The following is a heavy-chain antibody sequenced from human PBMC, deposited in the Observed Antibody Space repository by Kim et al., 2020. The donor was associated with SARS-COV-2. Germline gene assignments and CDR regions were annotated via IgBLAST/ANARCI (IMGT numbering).Heavy chain of an antibody. CDR1: GFTFSSYG. Sequence: GGSLRLSCAASGFTFSSYGMHWVRQAPGKGLEWVAVISYDGSNKYYADSVKGRFTISRDNSKNTLYLQMNSLRAEDTAVYYCAKDWGGGGSAIPDYWGQGTLVTVSS. V-gene: IGHV3-30*18. CDR3: AKDWGGGGSAIPDY. J-gene: IGHJ4*02. D-gene: IGHD2-15*01. CDR2: ISYDGSNK.